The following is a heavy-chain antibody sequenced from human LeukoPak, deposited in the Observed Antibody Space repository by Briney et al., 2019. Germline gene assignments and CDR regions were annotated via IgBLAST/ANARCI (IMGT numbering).Heavy chain of an antibody. CDR2: VYTSGST. D-gene: IGHD3-22*01. CDR1: GGSISSYY. Sequence: SETLSLTCTVSGGSISSYYWSWIRQPAGKGLEWIGRVYTSGSTNYNPSLKSRVTKSVDTSKNQFSLKLSSVTAADTAVYYCARETYYYDSSGYYYVFDYWGQGTLVTVSS. CDR3: ARETYYYDSSGYYYVFDY. V-gene: IGHV4-4*07. J-gene: IGHJ4*02.